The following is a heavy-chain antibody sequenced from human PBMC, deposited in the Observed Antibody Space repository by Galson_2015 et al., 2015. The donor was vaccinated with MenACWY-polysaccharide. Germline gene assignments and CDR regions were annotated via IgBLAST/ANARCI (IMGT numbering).Heavy chain of an antibody. V-gene: IGHV3-74*01. CDR1: GFTFSSSW. CDR2: IDSDGSST. J-gene: IGHJ6*02. Sequence: SLRLSCAASGFTFSSSWMHWVRQAPGKGLVWVSRIDSDGSSTRYADSVKGRFTISRDNAKNTLYLQMNSLRAEEMAVYYCARGNYYGMDVWGQGTTVTVSS. CDR3: ARGNYYGMDV.